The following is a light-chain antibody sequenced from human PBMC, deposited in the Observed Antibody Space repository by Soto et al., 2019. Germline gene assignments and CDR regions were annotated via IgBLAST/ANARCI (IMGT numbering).Light chain of an antibody. CDR1: QDISNS. CDR3: QQYNNLPLT. J-gene: IGKJ4*01. V-gene: IGKV1-33*01. Sequence: DIQMTQSPSTLSGSVGDRVTITCRASQDISNSLNWYQQRPGKAPNLLIYDASNLETGVPSRFSGSGSGTHFTLTISSLQPEDIATYHCQQYNNLPLTFGGGTKVDIK. CDR2: DAS.